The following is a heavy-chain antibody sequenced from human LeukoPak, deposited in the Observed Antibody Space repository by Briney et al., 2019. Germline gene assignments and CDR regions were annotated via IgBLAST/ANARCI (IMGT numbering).Heavy chain of an antibody. Sequence: PSETLSLTCSVSGDSVSRSDSYWDWIRQPPGKGLEWIGTIYYSGSTKYNPSLESRVTISVDTSKNQFSLKLRSVTTADTAVYYCARGVPQGWVHWFDPWGQGTLVTVSS. V-gene: IGHV4-61*08. CDR2: IYYSGST. CDR1: GDSVSRSDSY. CDR3: ARGVPQGWVHWFDP. J-gene: IGHJ5*02. D-gene: IGHD1-26*01.